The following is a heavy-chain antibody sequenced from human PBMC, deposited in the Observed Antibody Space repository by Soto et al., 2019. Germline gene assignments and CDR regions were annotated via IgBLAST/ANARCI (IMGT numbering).Heavy chain of an antibody. Sequence: EVQLLESGGGLVQPGGSLRLSCAASGFTFSSYTMNWVRQAPGKGLEWVSSISGSGGSTYYADSVKGRFTISRDNSKNTLYLQMGGLRAEDTAVYYCAKERAVAVGGQGTLVTVSS. D-gene: IGHD6-19*01. CDR3: AKERAVAV. CDR2: ISGSGGST. CDR1: GFTFSSYT. V-gene: IGHV3-23*01. J-gene: IGHJ4*02.